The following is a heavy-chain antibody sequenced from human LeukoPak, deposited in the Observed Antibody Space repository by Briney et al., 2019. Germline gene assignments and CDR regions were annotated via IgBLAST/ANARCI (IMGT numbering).Heavy chain of an antibody. CDR1: GGSISSYY. V-gene: IGHV4-59*01. Sequence: SETLSLTCLVSGGSISSYYWSWIRQPPGKGLEWIGYIYYSGSTNYNPSLKSRVTISVDTSKNQFSLKLSSVTAADAAVYYCARVHDGYNYYWGQGTLVTVSS. D-gene: IGHD5-24*01. CDR3: ARVHDGYNYY. J-gene: IGHJ4*02. CDR2: IYYSGST.